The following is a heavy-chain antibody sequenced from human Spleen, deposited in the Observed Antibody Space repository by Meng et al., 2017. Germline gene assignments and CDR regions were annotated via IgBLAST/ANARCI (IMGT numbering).Heavy chain of an antibody. Sequence: SVKVSCKASGGTFSNYAITWVRQAPGQGLEWMGRIIPILGITNSAQKLQGRVTITADKSTSTAYMELSSLRSKDTAVYYCARTLAITVNSGFYCYSMDVWGQGTTVTVSS. CDR3: ARTLAITVNSGFYCYSMDV. CDR1: GGTFSNYA. D-gene: IGHD2-15*01. CDR2: IIPILGIT. J-gene: IGHJ6*02. V-gene: IGHV1-69*04.